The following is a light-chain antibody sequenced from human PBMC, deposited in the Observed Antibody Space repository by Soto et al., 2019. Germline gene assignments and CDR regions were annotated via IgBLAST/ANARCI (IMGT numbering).Light chain of an antibody. V-gene: IGLV2-8*01. CDR2: EVT. CDR3: TSYAGSNNFPYV. CDR1: SSDVGAYNY. Sequence: QSVLTQPPSASGSPGQSVTISCTGTSSDVGAYNYVSWYQQHPGKAPKLMIYEVTKRPSGVPDRFSGSKSGNTASLTVSGLQADDEADYYCTSYAGSNNFPYVFGTGTKVTVL. J-gene: IGLJ1*01.